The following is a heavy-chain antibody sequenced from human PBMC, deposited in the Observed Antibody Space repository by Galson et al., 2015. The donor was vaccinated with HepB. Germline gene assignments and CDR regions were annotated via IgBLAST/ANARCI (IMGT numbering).Heavy chain of an antibody. J-gene: IGHJ6*02. CDR2: IYSGGTT. Sequence: SLRLSCAASGFTVSSQYMTWVRQAPGKGLEWVSVIYSGGTTNYADSVKGRFCISRDNSKNTVNLPMNSLRVEDTAVYYCARGGLAGSNGAYGMDVWCQGTTVTVSS. V-gene: IGHV3-53*01. CDR1: GFTVSSQY. D-gene: IGHD2-8*01. CDR3: ARGGLAGSNGAYGMDV.